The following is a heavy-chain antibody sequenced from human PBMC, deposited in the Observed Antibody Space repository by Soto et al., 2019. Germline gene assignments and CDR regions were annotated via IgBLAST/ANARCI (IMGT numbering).Heavy chain of an antibody. CDR2: IDPSDSYT. CDR1: GYSITSYW. D-gene: IGHD1-7*01. J-gene: IGHJ5*02. V-gene: IGHV5-10-1*01. Sequence: GESLKISCKGSGYSITSYWISWVRQMPGKGLEWMGRIDPSDSYTNYSPSFQGHVTISADESISTAYLQWSSLKASDTAMYYCARHKLELSNGFDPWGQGTLVTVSS. CDR3: ARHKLELSNGFDP.